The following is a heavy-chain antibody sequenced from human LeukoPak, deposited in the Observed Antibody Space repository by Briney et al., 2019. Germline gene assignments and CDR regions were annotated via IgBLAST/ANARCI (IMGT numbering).Heavy chain of an antibody. CDR3: ARADGSGSYLGSASRYYYYGMDV. J-gene: IGHJ6*04. Sequence: GGPLRLSCGACCFTFSSYDMHGLRQATRRGVEWVSSIRSACDPYYRRSVKGRFTISRENAKNSLYLQMNSLRAGDTAVYYCARADGSGSYLGSASRYYYYGMDVGGKGTTGTV. CDR1: CFTFSSYD. D-gene: IGHD3-10*01. CDR2: IRSACDP. V-gene: IGHV3-13*05.